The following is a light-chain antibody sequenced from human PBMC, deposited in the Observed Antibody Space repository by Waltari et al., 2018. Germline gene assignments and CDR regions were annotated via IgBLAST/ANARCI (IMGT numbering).Light chain of an antibody. CDR2: EDT. Sequence: QSVLTQPPSVSAAPGQRVTSSCSGGSSNIGNNYVSWYRQIPGTAPKPRIYEDTKRPSGIPGRFSGSKSGTSATLDITGLQAGDEADYYCGTWDSSLSGAVFGGGTHLTVL. CDR3: GTWDSSLSGAV. CDR1: SSNIGNNY. J-gene: IGLJ7*01. V-gene: IGLV1-51*02.